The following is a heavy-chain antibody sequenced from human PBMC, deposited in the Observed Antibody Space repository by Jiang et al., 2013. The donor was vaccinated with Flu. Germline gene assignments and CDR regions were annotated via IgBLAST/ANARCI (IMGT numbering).Heavy chain of an antibody. V-gene: IGHV4-39*01. D-gene: IGHD3-22*01. CDR2: IYYSGST. Sequence: EWIGSIYYSGSTYYNPSLKSRVTISVDTSKNQFSLKLSSVTAADTAVYYCARHGTVVSGYPYFDYWGQGTLVTVSS. J-gene: IGHJ4*02. CDR3: ARHGTVVSGYPYFDY.